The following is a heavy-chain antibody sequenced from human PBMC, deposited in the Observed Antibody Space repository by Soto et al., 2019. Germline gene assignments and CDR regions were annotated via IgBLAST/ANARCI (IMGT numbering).Heavy chain of an antibody. D-gene: IGHD2-15*01. J-gene: IGHJ6*02. V-gene: IGHV3-13*01. CDR3: ARDLGYCSGGSCHRYYGMDV. CDR1: GFTFSSYD. CDR2: IGTAGDT. Sequence: GGSLRLSCAASGFTFSSYDMHWVRQATGKGLEWVSAIGTAGDTYYPGSVKGRFTISRDNAKNSLYLQMNSLRAEDTAVYYCARDLGYCSGGSCHRYYGMDVWGQGTTVTVSS.